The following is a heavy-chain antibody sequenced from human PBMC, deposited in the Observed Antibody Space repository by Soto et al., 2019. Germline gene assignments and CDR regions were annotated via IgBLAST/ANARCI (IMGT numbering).Heavy chain of an antibody. CDR1: GDSVSSSSVT. CDR3: VRLIGNSWLDF. CDR2: TYYRFKWYN. D-gene: IGHD1-26*01. V-gene: IGHV6-1*01. J-gene: IGHJ5*01. Sequence: SQTLSLTCAISGDSVSSSSVTWNWIRQSPSRGLEWLGRTYYRFKWYNDYAESVKIRITINPDTSKNQFSLHLNSVTPEDTAVYYCVRLIGNSWLDFWGQGTLVTVSS.